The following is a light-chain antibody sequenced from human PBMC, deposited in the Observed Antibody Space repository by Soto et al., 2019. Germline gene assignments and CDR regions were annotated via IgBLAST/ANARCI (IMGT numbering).Light chain of an antibody. CDR2: LNSDGSH. Sequence: QPVLTQSPSASASLGASVTVTCTLSSGHSSNAVAWHQQQPEKGPRYLMRLNSDGSHSKGDGIPDRFTGSSSGADRYLTISSLQSEDEADYYCLLEYDAARVFGGGTKLTVL. V-gene: IGLV4-69*01. J-gene: IGLJ2*01. CDR1: SGHSSNA. CDR3: LLEYDAARV.